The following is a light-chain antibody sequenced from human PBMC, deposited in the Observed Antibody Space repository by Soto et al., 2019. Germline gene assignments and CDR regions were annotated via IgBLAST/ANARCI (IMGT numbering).Light chain of an antibody. CDR2: EVS. CDR3: FSYTSSTAYV. V-gene: IGLV2-14*01. CDR1: SSDVCGYNH. Sequence: QSALTQPASVSGSPGQSITISCTGTSSDVCGYNHVSWYQLHPGKAPKLMVYEVSNRPSGVSNRFSGSKSGNTASLTISGLQAEDEADYYCFSYTSSTAYVFGTGTKVTVL. J-gene: IGLJ1*01.